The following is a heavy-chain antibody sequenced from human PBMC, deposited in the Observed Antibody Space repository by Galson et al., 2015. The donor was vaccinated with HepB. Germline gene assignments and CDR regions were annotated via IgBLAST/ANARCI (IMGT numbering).Heavy chain of an antibody. J-gene: IGHJ3*02. D-gene: IGHD2-21*01. V-gene: IGHV4-34*01. CDR2: VDHRGRT. CDR3: ARPNDCGVTTCSDAFDI. Sequence: SETLSLTCAVYGTSLNHYYWTWIRQPPGKGLYYIGDVDHRGRTNYNPSLKSRVTISVDTSKNQFSLRLNSVTAADTAVYYCARPNDCGVTTCSDAFDIWGQGTMVPVSS. CDR1: GTSLNHYY.